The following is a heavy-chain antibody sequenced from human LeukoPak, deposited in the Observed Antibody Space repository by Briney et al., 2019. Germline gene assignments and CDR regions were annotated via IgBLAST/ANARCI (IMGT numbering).Heavy chain of an antibody. V-gene: IGHV1-46*01. CDR1: GYTFTSYY. D-gene: IGHD3-22*01. CDR3: AAVGYYDSSGYYLDY. J-gene: IGHJ4*02. CDR2: INPTGGST. Sequence: ASVKVPCKASGYTFTSYYMHWVRQAPGQGLEWMGLINPTGGSTGYAQKFQERVTITRDMSTSTAYMELSSLRSEDTAVYYCAAVGYYDSSGYYLDYWGQGTLVTVSS.